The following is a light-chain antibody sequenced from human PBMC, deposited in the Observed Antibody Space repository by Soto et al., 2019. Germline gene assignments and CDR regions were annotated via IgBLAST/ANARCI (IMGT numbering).Light chain of an antibody. CDR3: KQYNNWPIT. CDR2: GAS. V-gene: IGKV3-15*01. CDR1: QSVSIN. J-gene: IGKJ5*01. Sequence: EIVMTQPPGTLSVSPWERATLSCRASQSVSINLAWYQQKPGQAPRLLIYGASTRATGVPARFSGRGSGTEFTLTISSLQSEDFAVYYCKQYNNWPITSGQGTRLEIK.